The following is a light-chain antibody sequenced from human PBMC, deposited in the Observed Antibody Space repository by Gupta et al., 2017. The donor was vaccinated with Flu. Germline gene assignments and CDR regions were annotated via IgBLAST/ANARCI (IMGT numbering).Light chain of an antibody. CDR1: RSVLNNSNSRNY. J-gene: IGKJ1*01. V-gene: IGKV4-1*01. CDR3: QQNNYFPWT. Sequence: VMPQSPDSLSVSLSVRATLNCNSSRSVLNNSNSRNYVGWYQQQPGQPPKLLIYWASTREAGVPDRCAGSASGTDFTLTISRQQAEDVAFYYCQQNNYFPWTFGQGTKVEIK. CDR2: WAS.